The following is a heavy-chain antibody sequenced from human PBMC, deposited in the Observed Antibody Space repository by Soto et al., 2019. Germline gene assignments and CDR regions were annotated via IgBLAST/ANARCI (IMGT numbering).Heavy chain of an antibody. CDR2: ISYDGSNK. CDR3: ARAYEGDYFDC. Sequence: QVQLVESGGGVVQPGRSLRLSCAASGFTFSSYAMHWVRQAPGKGLEWVAVISYDGSNKYYADSVKGRFTISRDNSKNTLYLQMNSLRAEGTAVYYCARAYEGDYFDCWGQGTLVTVSS. CDR1: GFTFSSYA. D-gene: IGHD3-16*01. J-gene: IGHJ4*02. V-gene: IGHV3-30-3*01.